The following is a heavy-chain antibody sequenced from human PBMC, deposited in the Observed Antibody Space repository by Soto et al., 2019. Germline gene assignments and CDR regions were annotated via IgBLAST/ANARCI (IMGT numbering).Heavy chain of an antibody. CDR1: GGSISSVSYY. Sequence: PSETLSLTCSVSGGSISSVSYYWGWIRQPPGKGLEWIGSIYYSGSAYYSPSLKSRVTMSVDTSKNQFSLTLISVTAADTAVYYCARHGREDSRGLYSWFGPWGQGTLVTVSS. V-gene: IGHV4-39*01. J-gene: IGHJ5*02. CDR2: IYYSGSA. D-gene: IGHD3-22*01. CDR3: ARHGREDSRGLYSWFGP.